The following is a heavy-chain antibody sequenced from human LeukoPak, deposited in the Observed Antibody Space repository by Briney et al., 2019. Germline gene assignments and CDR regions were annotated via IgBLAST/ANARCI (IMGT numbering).Heavy chain of an antibody. CDR1: GFTFSSYS. CDR2: ISSSSSTI. Sequence: PGGSLRLSCAASGFTFSSYSMNWVRQAPGKGLEWVSYISSSSSTIYYADSVKGRFTISRDNAKNSLYLQMNSLRAEDTAVYYCARDGPGGSYYIDYWGQGTLVTVSS. V-gene: IGHV3-48*01. CDR3: ARDGPGGSYYIDY. D-gene: IGHD1-26*01. J-gene: IGHJ4*02.